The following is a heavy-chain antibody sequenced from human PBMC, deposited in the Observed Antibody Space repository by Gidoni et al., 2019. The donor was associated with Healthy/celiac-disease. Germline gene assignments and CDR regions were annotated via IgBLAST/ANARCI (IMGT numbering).Heavy chain of an antibody. V-gene: IGHV3-30-3*01. CDR3: ARPSQYAWIEYYFDY. D-gene: IGHD2-2*03. CDR2: ISYDGSNK. CDR1: GFTFSSYA. Sequence: QVQLVESGGGVVQPGRSLRLSCAASGFTFSSYAMHWVRQAPGKGLEWVAVISYDGSNKYYADSVKGRFTISRDNSKNTLYLQMNSLRAEDTAVYYCARPSQYAWIEYYFDYWGQGTLVTVSS. J-gene: IGHJ4*02.